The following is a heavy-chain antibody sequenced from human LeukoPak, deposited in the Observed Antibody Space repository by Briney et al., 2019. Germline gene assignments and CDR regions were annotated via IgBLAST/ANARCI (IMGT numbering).Heavy chain of an antibody. CDR2: INPNSGGT. Sequence: ASVKVSCKASGYTFTGYYMHWVRQAPGQGLEWMGWINPNSGGTNYAQKFQGRVTMTRDTSISTAYMELSRLRSDDTAVYYCARDGGSTSWSVDFDYWGQGALVTVSS. CDR1: GYTFTGYY. D-gene: IGHD2-2*01. CDR3: ARDGGSTSWSVDFDY. J-gene: IGHJ4*02. V-gene: IGHV1-2*02.